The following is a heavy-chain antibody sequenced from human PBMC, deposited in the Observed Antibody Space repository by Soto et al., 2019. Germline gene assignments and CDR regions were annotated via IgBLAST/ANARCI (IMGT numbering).Heavy chain of an antibody. Sequence: QITLKESGPTLVKPTQTLTLTCTFSGFSLSTSGVGVGWIRQPPGKALEWLALIYWDDDKRYSPSLKSRRTIXKXISNNQVVLTMTDMDPVDTATYYCAHSLPPWGGMDVWGPGTTVTVSS. CDR1: GFSLSTSGVG. CDR3: AHSLPPWGGMDV. D-gene: IGHD7-27*01. J-gene: IGHJ6*02. V-gene: IGHV2-5*02. CDR2: IYWDDDK.